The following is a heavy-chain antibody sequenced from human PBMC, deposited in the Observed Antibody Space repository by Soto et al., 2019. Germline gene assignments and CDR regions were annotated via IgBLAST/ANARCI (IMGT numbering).Heavy chain of an antibody. CDR3: ARDVSTGRWSFSTNRQYYFDY. J-gene: IGHJ4*02. Sequence: ASVKVSCKASGYTFTGYYMHWVRQAPGQGLEWMGWINPNSGGTNYAQKFQGWVTMTRDTSISTAYMELSRLRSDDTAVYYCARDVSTGRWSFSTNRQYYFDYWGQGTLVTVSS. CDR2: INPNSGGT. D-gene: IGHD3-3*02. V-gene: IGHV1-2*04. CDR1: GYTFTGYY.